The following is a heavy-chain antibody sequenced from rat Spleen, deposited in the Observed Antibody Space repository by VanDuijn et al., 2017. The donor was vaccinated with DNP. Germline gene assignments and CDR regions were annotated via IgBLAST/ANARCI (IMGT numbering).Heavy chain of an antibody. CDR1: GFTFSDYY. V-gene: IGHV5-20*01. Sequence: EVQLVESGGGLVQPGRSLKLSCAASGFTFSDYYMAWVRQAPTKGLEWVAYITYDGGSTYYGDSVKGRFTISRDNAKSTLYLQMNSLRSEDTATYYCARDGVPFDYWGQGVMVTVSS. CDR2: ITYDGGST. D-gene: IGHD3-1*01. CDR3: ARDGVPFDY. J-gene: IGHJ2*01.